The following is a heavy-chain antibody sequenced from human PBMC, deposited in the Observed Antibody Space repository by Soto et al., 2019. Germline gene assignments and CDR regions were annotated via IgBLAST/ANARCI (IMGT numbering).Heavy chain of an antibody. CDR1: GGSISSGGYY. CDR3: VRGRGTVTTVTTHLDY. Sequence: QVQLQESGPGLVKPSQTLSLTCTVSGGSISSGGYYWSWIRQHPGKGLEWIGYIYYSGSTYYNPSLKSRVTISVDTSKNQFSLKLSSVTAADTAVYYCVRGRGTVTTVTTHLDYWGQGTLVTVSS. D-gene: IGHD4-17*01. V-gene: IGHV4-31*03. J-gene: IGHJ4*02. CDR2: IYYSGST.